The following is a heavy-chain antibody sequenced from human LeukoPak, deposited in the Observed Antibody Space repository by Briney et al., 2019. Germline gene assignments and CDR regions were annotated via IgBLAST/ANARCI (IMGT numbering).Heavy chain of an antibody. CDR3: ARHGGYDFDS. CDR2: IYTSGST. CDR1: GGSISSGSYY. J-gene: IGHJ4*02. Sequence: PSQTLSLTCTVSGGSISSGSYYWSWIRQPAGKGLEWIGRIYTSGSTNYNPSLKSRVTISVDTSKNQFSLKLSSVTAADTAVYYCARHGGYDFDSWGQGTLVTVSS. D-gene: IGHD3-16*01. V-gene: IGHV4-61*02.